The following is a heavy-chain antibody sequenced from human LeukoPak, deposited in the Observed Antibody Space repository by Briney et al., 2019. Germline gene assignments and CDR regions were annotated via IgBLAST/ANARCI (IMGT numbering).Heavy chain of an antibody. V-gene: IGHV3-49*04. J-gene: IGHJ3*02. CDR1: GFTFGDYA. Sequence: GGSLRLSCAASGFTFGDYAMSWVRQAPGKGLEWVGFIRSKAYGGTTEYAASVKGRFTISRDDSKSIAYLQMNSLRAEDTAVYYCARDLVPLTYYYDSSGYYGAFDIWGQGTMVTVSS. D-gene: IGHD3-22*01. CDR2: IRSKAYGGTT. CDR3: ARDLVPLTYYYDSSGYYGAFDI.